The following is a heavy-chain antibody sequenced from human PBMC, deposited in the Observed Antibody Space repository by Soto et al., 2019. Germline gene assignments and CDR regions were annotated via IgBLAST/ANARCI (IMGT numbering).Heavy chain of an antibody. D-gene: IGHD6-6*01. CDR1: GFTFNHYG. V-gene: IGHV3-23*01. Sequence: EQLLESGGGLVQPGGSLTLSCAASGFTFNHYGMAWVRQAPGKGLEWVSVISGSGGTTYYADSVKGRFTISRDNSKSTVYLQMNSLRVEDTALYSCAKVIVLGASTIEFLGPGTLVTVSS. J-gene: IGHJ4*02. CDR3: AKVIVLGASTIEF. CDR2: ISGSGGTT.